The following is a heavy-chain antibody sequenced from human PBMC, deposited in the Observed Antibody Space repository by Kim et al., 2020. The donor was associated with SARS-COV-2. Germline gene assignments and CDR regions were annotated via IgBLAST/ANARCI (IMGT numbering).Heavy chain of an antibody. D-gene: IGHD1-7*01. CDR3: ARSTKGNLYYGMDV. CDR1: GFTFSSYA. J-gene: IGHJ6*01. CDR2: ISYDGSNK. Sequence: GGSLRLSCAASGFTFSSYAMHWVRQAPGKGLEWVAVISYDGSNKYYADSVKGRFTISRDNSKNTLYLQMNSLRAEDTAVYYCARSTKGNLYYGMDVSA. V-gene: IGHV3-30*04.